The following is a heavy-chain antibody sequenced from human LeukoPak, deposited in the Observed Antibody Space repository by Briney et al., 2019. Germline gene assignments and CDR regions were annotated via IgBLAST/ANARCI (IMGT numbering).Heavy chain of an antibody. Sequence: SETLSLTCTVSGGSISSGGYYWSWIRQPPGKGLEWIGYIYHSGSTYYNPSLKSRVTISVDRSKSQFSLKLSSVTAADTAVYYCAGFNSSKGSFDYWGQGTLVTVSS. CDR2: IYHSGST. D-gene: IGHD6-13*01. J-gene: IGHJ4*02. V-gene: IGHV4-30-2*01. CDR3: AGFNSSKGSFDY. CDR1: GGSISSGGYY.